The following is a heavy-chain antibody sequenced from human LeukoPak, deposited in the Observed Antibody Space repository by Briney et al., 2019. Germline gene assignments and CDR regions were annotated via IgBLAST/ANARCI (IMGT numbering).Heavy chain of an antibody. V-gene: IGHV4-59*01. D-gene: IGHD2-15*01. CDR1: GASISGYY. CDR2: IYYSGST. CDR3: ARGPAWYFNY. Sequence: SETLSLTCTVSGASISGYYWNWNRQPPGKGLEWIGYIYYSGSTNYNPSLMSRVTISEDTSKNQFSLKLSSVTAADTAIYYCARGPAWYFNYWGQGTLVTVFS. J-gene: IGHJ4*02.